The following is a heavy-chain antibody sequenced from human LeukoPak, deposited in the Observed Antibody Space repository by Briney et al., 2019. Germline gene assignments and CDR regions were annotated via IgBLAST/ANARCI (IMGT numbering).Heavy chain of an antibody. V-gene: IGHV4-61*02. Sequence: PSETLSLTCTVFGGSISSGSYYWSWIRQPAGKGLEWIGRIYTSGSTNYNPSLKSRVTISVDTSKNQFSLKLSSVTAADTAVYYCAREGWGSSGWYRYFDLWGRGTLVTVSS. CDR1: GGSISSGSYY. CDR3: AREGWGSSGWYRYFDL. CDR2: IYTSGST. J-gene: IGHJ2*01. D-gene: IGHD6-19*01.